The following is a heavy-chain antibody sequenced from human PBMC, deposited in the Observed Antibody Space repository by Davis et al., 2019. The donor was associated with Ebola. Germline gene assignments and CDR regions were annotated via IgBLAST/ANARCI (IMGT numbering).Heavy chain of an antibody. CDR1: GFTFSSYG. CDR3: ARGRWYGDYCMDV. Sequence: GGSLRLSCAASGFTFSSYGMHWVRQAPGKGLEWVAVIWYDGSNKYYADSVKGRFTTSRDNSKNTLYLQMNSLRAEDTAVYYCARGRWYGDYCMDVWGQGTTVTVSS. V-gene: IGHV3-33*01. J-gene: IGHJ6*02. D-gene: IGHD2-15*01. CDR2: IWYDGSNK.